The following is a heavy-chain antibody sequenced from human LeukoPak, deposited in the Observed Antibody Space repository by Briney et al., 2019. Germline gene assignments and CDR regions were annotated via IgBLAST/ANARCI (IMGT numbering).Heavy chain of an antibody. CDR3: ARERHDYGDHVGAFDI. CDR1: GGTFSSYA. J-gene: IGHJ3*02. Sequence: SVKVSCKASGGTFSSYAISWVRQAPGQGLEWMGGIIPIFGTANYAQKFQGRVTITADESTSTAYVELSSLRSEDTAVYYCARERHDYGDHVGAFDIWGQGTMVTVSS. CDR2: IIPIFGTA. D-gene: IGHD4-17*01. V-gene: IGHV1-69*13.